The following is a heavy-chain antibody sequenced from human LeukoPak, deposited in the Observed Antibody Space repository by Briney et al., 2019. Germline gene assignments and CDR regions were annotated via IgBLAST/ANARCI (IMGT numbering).Heavy chain of an antibody. CDR3: ARFLVPAAIRAFDY. Sequence: GASVKVSCKASGYTFTGYYMHWVRQAPGQGLEWMGWINPNSGGTNYAQKFQGRVTMTRDTSISTAYMELSRLRSDDTAVYYCARFLVPAAIRAFDYWGQGTLVTVSS. J-gene: IGHJ4*02. D-gene: IGHD2-2*02. V-gene: IGHV1-2*02. CDR1: GYTFTGYY. CDR2: INPNSGGT.